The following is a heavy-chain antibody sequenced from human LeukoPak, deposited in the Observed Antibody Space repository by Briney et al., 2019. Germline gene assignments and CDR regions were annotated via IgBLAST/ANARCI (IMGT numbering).Heavy chain of an antibody. D-gene: IGHD6-19*01. CDR1: GYTFTGYY. CDR2: INPNSGGT. Sequence: GASVKVSCKASGYTFTGYYMHWVRQAPGQGLEWMGWINPNSGGTNYAQKFQGRVTMTRDTSISTAYMELSSLRSEDTAVYYCARVYSSGWKRLFRDYWGQGTLVTVSS. J-gene: IGHJ4*02. V-gene: IGHV1-2*02. CDR3: ARVYSSGWKRLFRDY.